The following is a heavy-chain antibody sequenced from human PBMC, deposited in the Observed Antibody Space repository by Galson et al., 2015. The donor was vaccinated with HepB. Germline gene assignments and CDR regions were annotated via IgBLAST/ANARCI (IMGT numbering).Heavy chain of an antibody. V-gene: IGHV3-7*03. D-gene: IGHD3-22*01. CDR2: IKQDGSEK. J-gene: IGHJ3*02. CDR3: ARGGAGSGYALDAFDI. CDR1: GFTFSSYW. Sequence: SLRLSCAASGFTFSSYWMSWVRQAPGKGLEWVANIKQDGSEKYYVDSVKGRFTISRDNAKNSLYLQMNSLRAEDTAVYYCARGGAGSGYALDAFDIWGQGTMVTVSS.